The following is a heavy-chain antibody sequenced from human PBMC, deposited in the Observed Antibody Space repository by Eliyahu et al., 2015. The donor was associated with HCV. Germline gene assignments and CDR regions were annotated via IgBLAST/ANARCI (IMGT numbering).Heavy chain of an antibody. J-gene: IGHJ4*02. Sequence: EVQMLESGGGLVQPGGSLRLSCAASGFSFSYYAMNWVRQAPGKGLEWVSVISGSGDNTDYADSVKGRFTISRDNSKNTLYLQMNSLRAEDTAIYYCARSHLATVMVPFFQYWGQGTLVTVSS. V-gene: IGHV3-23*01. D-gene: IGHD3-10*01. CDR3: ARSHLATVMVPFFQY. CDR1: GFSFSYYA. CDR2: ISGSGDNT.